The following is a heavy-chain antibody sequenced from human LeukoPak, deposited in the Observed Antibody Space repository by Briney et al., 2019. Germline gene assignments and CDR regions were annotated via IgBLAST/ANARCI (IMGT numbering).Heavy chain of an antibody. CDR1: GGSISSGDYY. CDR2: IYYSGST. Sequence: SETLSLTCTVSGGSISSGDYYWSWIRQPPGKGLEWIGYIYYSGSTYYNPSLKSRVTISVDTSKNQSSLKLSSVTAADTAVYYCARALQYQLPSHFDYWGQGTLVTVSS. V-gene: IGHV4-30-4*01. CDR3: ARALQYQLPSHFDY. J-gene: IGHJ4*02. D-gene: IGHD2-2*01.